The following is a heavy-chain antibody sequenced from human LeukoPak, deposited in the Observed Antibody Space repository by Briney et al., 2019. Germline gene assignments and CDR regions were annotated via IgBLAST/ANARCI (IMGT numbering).Heavy chain of an antibody. J-gene: IGHJ4*02. CDR1: GGSISSSSYY. Sequence: SETLSLTCTVSGGSISSSSYYWGWIRRPPGKGLEWIGRIYYSGSTYYNPSLKSRVTISVDTSKNQFSLKLSSVTAADTAVYYCARGTLAYCGGDCYPYYFDYWGQGTLVTVSS. V-gene: IGHV4-39*01. D-gene: IGHD2-21*02. CDR2: IYYSGST. CDR3: ARGTLAYCGGDCYPYYFDY.